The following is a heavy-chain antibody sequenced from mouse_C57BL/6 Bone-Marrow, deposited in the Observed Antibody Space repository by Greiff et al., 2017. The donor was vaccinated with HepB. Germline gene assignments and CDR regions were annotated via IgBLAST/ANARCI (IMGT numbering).Heavy chain of an antibody. CDR1: GYTFTDYE. CDR3: TRSYSNYWNYAMDY. J-gene: IGHJ4*01. D-gene: IGHD2-5*01. CDR2: IDPETGGT. V-gene: IGHV1-15*01. Sequence: QVQLQQSGAELVRPGASVTLSCKASGYTFTDYEMHWVKQTPVHGLEWIGAIDPETGGTAYNQKFKGKAILTADKSSSTAYMELRSRTSEDSAVYYCTRSYSNYWNYAMDYWGQGTSVTVSS.